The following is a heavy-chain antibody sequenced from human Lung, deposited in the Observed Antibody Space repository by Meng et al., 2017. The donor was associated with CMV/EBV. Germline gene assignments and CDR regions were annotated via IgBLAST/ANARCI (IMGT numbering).Heavy chain of an antibody. CDR3: SRLWGSSRSPLSDY. Sequence: GSLRLXXTVSGGSISSSSYYWGWIRQPPGKGLEWIGNIYSSGTTYYNPSLKSRVTISVDTSKNQISLRLTSVTAADTAAYYCSRLWGSSRSPLSDYWGQGTLVTVSS. D-gene: IGHD6-13*01. J-gene: IGHJ4*02. CDR1: GGSISSSSYY. CDR2: IYSSGTT. V-gene: IGHV4-39*01.